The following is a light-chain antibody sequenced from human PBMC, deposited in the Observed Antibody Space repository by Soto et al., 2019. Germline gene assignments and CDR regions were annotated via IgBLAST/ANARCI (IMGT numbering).Light chain of an antibody. V-gene: IGLV1-44*01. CDR3: GSWDDSLNGFV. CDR2: SNN. CDR1: SSNIGSNT. Sequence: QSVLTQPPSASVTPGQRVTISCSGSSSNIGSNTVNWYQQLPGTAPKLLIYSNNQRPSGVSDRFSGSKSGTSASLAISGLQSEDEADYCCGSWDDSLNGFVFGTGTKLTVL. J-gene: IGLJ1*01.